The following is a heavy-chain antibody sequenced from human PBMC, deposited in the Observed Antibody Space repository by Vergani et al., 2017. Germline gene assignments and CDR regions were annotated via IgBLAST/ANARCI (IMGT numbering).Heavy chain of an antibody. CDR2: IYYSGST. CDR1: GGSISSYY. V-gene: IGHV4-59*01. D-gene: IGHD2-2*01. CDR3: GSSTQGYYYYYMDV. J-gene: IGHJ6*03. Sequence: QVQLQESGPGLVKPSETLSLTCTVSGGSISSYYWSWIRQPPGKGLEWIGYIYYSGSTNYNPSLKSRVTISVDTSKNQFSLKLSSVTAADTAVYYCGSSTQGYYYYYMDVWGIGTTVTVSS.